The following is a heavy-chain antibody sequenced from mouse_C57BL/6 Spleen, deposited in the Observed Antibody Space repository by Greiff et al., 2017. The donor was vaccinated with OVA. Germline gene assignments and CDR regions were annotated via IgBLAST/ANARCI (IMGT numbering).Heavy chain of an antibody. Sequence: QVQLQQPGTELVKPGASVKLSCKASGYTFTSYWMHWVKQRPGQGLEWIGNINPSNGGTNYNEKFKSKATLTVDKSSSTAYMQLSSLTSEDSAVYYCAREVYGSSSPYWYFDVWGTGTTVTVSS. D-gene: IGHD1-1*01. CDR3: AREVYGSSSPYWYFDV. CDR2: INPSNGGT. V-gene: IGHV1-53*01. CDR1: GYTFTSYW. J-gene: IGHJ1*03.